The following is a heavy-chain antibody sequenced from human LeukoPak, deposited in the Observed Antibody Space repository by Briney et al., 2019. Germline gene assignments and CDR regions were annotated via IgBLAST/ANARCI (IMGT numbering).Heavy chain of an antibody. CDR3: ARDSSGWHTLAY. D-gene: IGHD6-19*01. J-gene: IGHJ4*02. Sequence: GGSLRLSCVASGFTFSSYWMHWVRQAPGKGLVWVSRVNSDGSFTSYADSVKGRFTISRDNAKNTLYLQMNSLRAEDTAVYYDARDSSGWHTLAYWGQGTLVTVSS. CDR2: VNSDGSFT. CDR1: GFTFSSYW. V-gene: IGHV3-74*01.